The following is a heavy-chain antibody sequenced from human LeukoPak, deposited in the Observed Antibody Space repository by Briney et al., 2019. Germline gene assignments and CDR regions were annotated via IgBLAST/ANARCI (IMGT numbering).Heavy chain of an antibody. V-gene: IGHV3-23*01. D-gene: IGHD1-1*01. CDR2: ISGSGDST. J-gene: IGHJ4*02. CDR1: GFTFSSYG. CDR3: AKDVGRLERNPDY. Sequence: GGSLRLSCAASGFTFSSYGMHWVRQAPGKGLEWVSAISGSGDSTYYADSVKGRFTISRDNAKNSLYLQMNSLRAEDTALYHCAKDVGRLERNPDYWGQGTLVTVSS.